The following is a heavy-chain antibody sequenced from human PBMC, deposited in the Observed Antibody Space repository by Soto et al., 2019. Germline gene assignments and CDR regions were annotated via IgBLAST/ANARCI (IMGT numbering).Heavy chain of an antibody. V-gene: IGHV4-39*01. CDR1: GGSISSSSYY. D-gene: IGHD3-22*01. CDR2: IYYSGST. J-gene: IGHJ3*02. Sequence: QLQLQESGPGLVKPSETLSLTCTVSGGSISSSSYYWGWIRQPPGKGLEWIGGIYYSGSTYYNPSLKSRVTISVDTAKNQFSLKLSSVTAAYPAVYYCARQGVGRITMIVVAPDAFDIWGQGTMVTVSS. CDR3: ARQGVGRITMIVVAPDAFDI.